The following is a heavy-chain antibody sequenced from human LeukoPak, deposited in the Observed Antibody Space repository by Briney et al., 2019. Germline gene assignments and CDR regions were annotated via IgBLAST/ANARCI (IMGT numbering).Heavy chain of an antibody. Sequence: SETLSLTCTVSSGSISSYYWSWIRQPPGKGLEWIGYIYYSGSTNYNPSLKSRVTISVDTSKNQFSLKLSSVTAADTAVYYCARSFTAMVTGFDYWGQGTLVTVSS. CDR2: IYYSGST. CDR3: ARSFTAMVTGFDY. D-gene: IGHD5-18*01. J-gene: IGHJ4*02. V-gene: IGHV4-59*08. CDR1: SGSISSYY.